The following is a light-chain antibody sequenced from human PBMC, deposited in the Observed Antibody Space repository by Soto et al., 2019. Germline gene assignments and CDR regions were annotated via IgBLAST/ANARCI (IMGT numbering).Light chain of an antibody. CDR3: QSYDSSLSGLYV. J-gene: IGLJ1*01. CDR1: SSNIGAGYD. V-gene: IGLV1-40*01. Sequence: QSVLTQPPSVSGAPGQRVTISCTGSSSNIGAGYDVHWYQQLPGTAPKLLIYGNSNRPSGVPDRFSGSKSGTSASLAITGLQAEDEAAYSCQSYDSSLSGLYVFGTGTKLTVL. CDR2: GNS.